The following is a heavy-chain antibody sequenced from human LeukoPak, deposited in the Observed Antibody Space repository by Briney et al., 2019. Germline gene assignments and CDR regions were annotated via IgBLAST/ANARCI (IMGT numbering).Heavy chain of an antibody. CDR2: ARNKANSYTT. CDR1: GFTFSSYS. V-gene: IGHV3-72*01. Sequence: SGGSLRLSCAASGFTFSSYSMDWVRQAPGKGLEWVGRARNKANSYTTEYAASVKGRFTISRDDSKNSLYLQMNSLKTEDTAVYFCARVVTWMEKAFDIWGQGTMVTVSS. CDR3: ARVVTWMEKAFDI. D-gene: IGHD2-21*02. J-gene: IGHJ3*02.